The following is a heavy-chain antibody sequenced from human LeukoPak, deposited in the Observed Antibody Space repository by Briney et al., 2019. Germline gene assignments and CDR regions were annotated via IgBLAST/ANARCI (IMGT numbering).Heavy chain of an antibody. J-gene: IGHJ5*02. CDR1: GFTFSDYY. CDR2: SSSGGSAI. Sequence: GGSLRLSCAASGFTFSDYYTSWIRQAPGKGLEWVSYSSSGGSAIYYADSVKGRFTISRDNAKNSVYLQMNSLRAEDTAVYYCARHPAYYYDSSGYYGDWFDPWGQGTLVTVSS. V-gene: IGHV3-11*04. D-gene: IGHD3-22*01. CDR3: ARHPAYYYDSSGYYGDWFDP.